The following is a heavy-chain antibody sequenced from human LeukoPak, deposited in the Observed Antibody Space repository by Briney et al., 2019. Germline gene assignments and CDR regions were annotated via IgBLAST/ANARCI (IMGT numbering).Heavy chain of an antibody. Sequence: PGGSLRLSCAASGFTFSSYWMSWVRQAPGKGLEWVANIKQDGTEKYYVDSVKGRFTISRDNAKNSLYLQMNSLRAEDTAVYYCARIDRRGSGSYYVDYWGQGTLVPVSS. D-gene: IGHD3-10*01. CDR3: ARIDRRGSGSYYVDY. CDR2: IKQDGTEK. CDR1: GFTFSSYW. V-gene: IGHV3-7*01. J-gene: IGHJ4*02.